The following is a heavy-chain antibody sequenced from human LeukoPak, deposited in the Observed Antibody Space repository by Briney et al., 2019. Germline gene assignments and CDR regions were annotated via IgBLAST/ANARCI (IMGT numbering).Heavy chain of an antibody. CDR3: ARGSMVAEADYYFDY. D-gene: IGHD6-19*01. J-gene: IGHJ4*02. Sequence: ASVKVSCKASGYTFTAYYMHWVRQAPGQGLEWMGWMNPNSGNTGYAQKFQGRVTITRNTSISTAYMELSSLRSEDTAVYYCARGSMVAEADYYFDYWGQGTLVTVSS. CDR2: MNPNSGNT. V-gene: IGHV1-8*03. CDR1: GYTFTAYY.